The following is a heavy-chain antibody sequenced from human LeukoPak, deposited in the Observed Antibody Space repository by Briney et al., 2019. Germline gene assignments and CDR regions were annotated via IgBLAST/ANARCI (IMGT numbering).Heavy chain of an antibody. V-gene: IGHV5-51*01. D-gene: IGHD2-15*01. CDR1: GYRFTSDW. CDR3: ARLSGRVVCSAGSCYIDS. Sequence: GESLKISCKGSGYRFTSDWIGWVRQVPWKGLEWIGIIYPGDSATRSRPSFQGQVTLSADQSVNTASLQWSSLKASDTAMYYCARLSGRVVCSAGSCYIDSWGQGTLVTVSS. J-gene: IGHJ4*02. CDR2: IYPGDSAT.